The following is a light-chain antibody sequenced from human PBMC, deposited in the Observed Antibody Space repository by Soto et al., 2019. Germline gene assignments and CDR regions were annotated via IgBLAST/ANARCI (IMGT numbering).Light chain of an antibody. CDR1: TSNIGSNY. CDR3: KSYAGSNAYV. CDR2: SND. J-gene: IGLJ1*01. V-gene: IGLV1-47*02. Sequence: QSVLTQPPSASGTPGQTVTISCSGGTSNIGSNYVYWYQQLSGTAPKLLIYSNDQRPSGVPDRFSGSKSGNTASLTVSGLQAADEADYFCKSYAGSNAYVFGSGTKVTVL.